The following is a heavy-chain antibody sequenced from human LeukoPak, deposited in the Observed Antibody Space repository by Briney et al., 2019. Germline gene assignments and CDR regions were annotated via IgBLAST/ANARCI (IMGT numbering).Heavy chain of an antibody. CDR3: AKDPMPYYDSSGYVRPFDY. J-gene: IGHJ4*02. CDR1: GFTFSSYA. V-gene: IGHV3-23*01. D-gene: IGHD3-22*01. CDR2: ISGSGGST. Sequence: EGSLRLSCAASGFTFSSYAMSWVRQAPGKGLEWVSAISGSGGSTYYADSVKGRFTISRDNSKNTLYLQMNSLRAEDTAVYYCAKDPMPYYDSSGYVRPFDYWGQGTLVTVSS.